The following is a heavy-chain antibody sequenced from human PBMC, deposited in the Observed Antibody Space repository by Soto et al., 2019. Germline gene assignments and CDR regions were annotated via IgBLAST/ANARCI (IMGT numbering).Heavy chain of an antibody. J-gene: IGHJ4*02. Sequence: EVQLVESGGGLVKPGGSLRLSCAASGFTFSNAWMSWVRQAPGKGLEWVGRIKSKTDGGTTDYAAPVKGRFTISRDDSKNTLYLQMNSLKTEDTAVYYCTTGFYDYVWGSYRFKDYWGQGTLVTVSS. CDR2: IKSKTDGGTT. CDR1: GFTFSNAW. CDR3: TTGFYDYVWGSYRFKDY. D-gene: IGHD3-16*02. V-gene: IGHV3-15*01.